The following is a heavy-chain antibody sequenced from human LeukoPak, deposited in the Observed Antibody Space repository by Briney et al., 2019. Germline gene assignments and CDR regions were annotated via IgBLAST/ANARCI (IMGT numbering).Heavy chain of an antibody. CDR3: ARDRAEGKTWVEFDP. CDR2: IYSDGIT. Sequence: GGSLRLSCAASGFIVNSYAMSWVRQAPGKGLAWVSLIYSDGITQYADSVKGRFTISRDNSKNTLYLQMNSLRDEDTAVYFCARDRAEGKTWVEFDPWGQGTLVTVSS. V-gene: IGHV3-53*05. J-gene: IGHJ5*02. CDR1: GFIVNSYA.